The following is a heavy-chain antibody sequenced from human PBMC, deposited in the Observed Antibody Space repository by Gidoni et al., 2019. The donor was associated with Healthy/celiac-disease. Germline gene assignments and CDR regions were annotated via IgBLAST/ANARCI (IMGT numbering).Heavy chain of an antibody. D-gene: IGHD4-17*01. CDR1: AFTVSSNY. Sequence: EVQLVESGGGLVQPGGSLRLSCAASAFTVSSNYMSWVRQAPGKGLEWVSVIYSGGSTYYADSVKGRFTISRDNSKNTLYLQMNSLRAEDTAVYYCARESDKDYGALYPFDYWGQGTLVTVSS. CDR2: IYSGGST. CDR3: ARESDKDYGALYPFDY. J-gene: IGHJ4*02. V-gene: IGHV3-66*01.